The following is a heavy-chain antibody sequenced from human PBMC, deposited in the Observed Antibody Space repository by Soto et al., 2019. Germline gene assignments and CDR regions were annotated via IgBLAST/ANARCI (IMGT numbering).Heavy chain of an antibody. V-gene: IGHV3-11*01. CDR3: ARDLGYYESSGYFDY. CDR2: IGSSDNII. CDR1: GFTFSDYY. Sequence: GGSLRLSCAASGFTFSDYYMSWIRQAPGKGLEWVSYIGSSDNIIYYADSVKGRFTISRDNAKNSLYLQMNSLRAEDTAVYYCARDLGYYESSGYFDYWGQGTLVTVSS. J-gene: IGHJ4*02. D-gene: IGHD3-22*01.